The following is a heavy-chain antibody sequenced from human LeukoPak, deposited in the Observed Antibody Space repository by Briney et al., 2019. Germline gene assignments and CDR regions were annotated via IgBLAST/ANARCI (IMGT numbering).Heavy chain of an antibody. D-gene: IGHD6-25*01. CDR3: ARDTHRTFYSSGFDY. CDR1: GDSVSSNSAA. Sequence: SQTLSLTCAISGDSVSSNSAAWNWIRQSPSRGLEWLGRTYYRSKWYNDYAVSVKSRITINPDTSRNQFSPQLNSVTPEDTAVCYCARDTHRTFYSSGFDYWGQGTLVTVSS. CDR2: TYYRSKWYN. V-gene: IGHV6-1*01. J-gene: IGHJ4*02.